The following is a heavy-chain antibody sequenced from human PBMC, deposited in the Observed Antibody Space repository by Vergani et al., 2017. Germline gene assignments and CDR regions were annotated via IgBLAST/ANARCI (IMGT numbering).Heavy chain of an antibody. Sequence: VQLVESGGNVVQSGTSLRLSCAASGFTFSSYSMNWVRQAPGKGLEWVSSISSSSSYIHYSDSLKGRFTISRDNAKSSLYLQMNSLRAEDTGVYYCARFSRPYYDFWGSYYVTDYYYMDVWGKGTTVTVSS. D-gene: IGHD3-3*01. CDR2: ISSSSSYI. V-gene: IGHV3-21*01. CDR1: GFTFSSYS. CDR3: ARFSRPYYDFWGSYYVTDYYYMDV. J-gene: IGHJ6*03.